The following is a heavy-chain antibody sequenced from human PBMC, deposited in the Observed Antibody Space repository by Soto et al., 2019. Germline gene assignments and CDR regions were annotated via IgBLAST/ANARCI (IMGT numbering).Heavy chain of an antibody. V-gene: IGHV1-8*01. CDR1: GYTFTSYD. CDR3: VRGELLWFGELLR. Sequence: QVQLVQSGAEVKKPGASVKVSCKASGYTFTSYDINWVRQATGQGREWMGWMNPNSGNTVYAQKFQGRVIMTRNTSISTAYMELSSLRSENTAVYYCVRGELLWFGELLRWGQGTLVTVSS. CDR2: MNPNSGNT. J-gene: IGHJ4*02. D-gene: IGHD3-10*01.